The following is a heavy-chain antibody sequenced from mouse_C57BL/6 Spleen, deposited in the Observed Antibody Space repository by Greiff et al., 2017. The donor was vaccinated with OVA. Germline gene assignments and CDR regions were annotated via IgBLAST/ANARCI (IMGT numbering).Heavy chain of an antibody. J-gene: IGHJ2*01. CDR2: IRSKSSNYAT. D-gene: IGHD2-3*01. Sequence: EADGGLVQPKGSLKLSCAASGFTFNTYAMHWVRQAPGKGLECVARIRSKSSNYATYYADSVKDRFTISRDDSQSMLYLQMNNLKTEDTAMYYCVRDYDGYYDYWGQGTTLTVSS. CDR3: VRDYDGYYDY. CDR1: GFTFNTYA. V-gene: IGHV10-3*01.